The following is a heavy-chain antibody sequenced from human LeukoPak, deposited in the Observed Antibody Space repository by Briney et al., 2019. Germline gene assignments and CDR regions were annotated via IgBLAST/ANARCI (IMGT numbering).Heavy chain of an antibody. D-gene: IGHD4-17*01. J-gene: IGHJ5*02. CDR3: ARGTTVTTFPWFDP. CDR1: GGSVSSGTYY. Sequence: PSETLSLTCTVSGGSVSSGTYYRSWIRQSPEKGLEWIGYIYDSGSTNYNPSLKSRVTISIDTSKSQFSLKLNSVTAADTAVYYCARGTTVTTFPWFDPWGQGTLVTVFS. V-gene: IGHV4-61*01. CDR2: IYDSGST.